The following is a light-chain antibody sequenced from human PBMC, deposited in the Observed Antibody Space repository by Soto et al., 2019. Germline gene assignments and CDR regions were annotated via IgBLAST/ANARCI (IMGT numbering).Light chain of an antibody. V-gene: IGKV1-39*01. CDR3: QQSYSTPRT. CDR1: QSISSY. J-gene: IGKJ1*01. CDR2: AAS. Sequence: DIQMTQSPSSLSASVGDRVTITCRASQSISSYLNWYQQKPGKAPKLLIYAASSLQSGVPSRFSGSGSGTDFTLTISSLQPEDFATYYCQQSYSTPRTVGQGTNVDSK.